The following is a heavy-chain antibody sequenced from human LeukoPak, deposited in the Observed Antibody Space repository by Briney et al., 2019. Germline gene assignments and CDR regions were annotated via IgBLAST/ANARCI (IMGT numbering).Heavy chain of an antibody. J-gene: IGHJ4*02. D-gene: IGHD3-22*01. Sequence: PSETLSLTCTVAGGSLSSYYWSWIRQPAGKGLEWIGRVYISGTTNYNPSLKSRITMSLDTSKNQLSLKLSSVTAADTAVYYCARDEAGSGYIDYWGQGTLVTVSS. V-gene: IGHV4-4*07. CDR3: ARDEAGSGYIDY. CDR2: VYISGTT. CDR1: GGSLSSYY.